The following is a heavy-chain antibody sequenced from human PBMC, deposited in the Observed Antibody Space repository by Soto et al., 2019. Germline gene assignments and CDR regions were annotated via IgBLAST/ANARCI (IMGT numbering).Heavy chain of an antibody. V-gene: IGHV4-59*01. CDR2: IYYSGST. D-gene: IGHD2-8*01. Sequence: QVQLQESGPGLVKPSETLSLTCTVSGGSISSYHWSWIRQPPGKGLEWIGYIYYSGSTNYNPSLKSRVTISVDTSKNQFSLKLSSVTAADTAVYYCARRYAGNFDYWGQGTLVTVSS. CDR1: GGSISSYH. J-gene: IGHJ4*02. CDR3: ARRYAGNFDY.